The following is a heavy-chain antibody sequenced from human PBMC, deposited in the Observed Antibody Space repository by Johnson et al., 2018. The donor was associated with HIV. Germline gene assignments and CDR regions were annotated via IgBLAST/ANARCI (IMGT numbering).Heavy chain of an antibody. CDR1: GFTFDDYA. Sequence: VQLVESGGGLVRPGGSLRLSCAASGFTFDDYAMNWVRQAPGKRLEWVSSINWSGGITAYADSVKGRFTISRDNAKNSLYLQMNSLRAEDTALYYGGRGEEAYCGGDCYSGAFDIWGQGTMVTVSS. V-gene: IGHV3-20*04. CDR3: GRGEEAYCGGDCYSGAFDI. J-gene: IGHJ3*02. CDR2: INWSGGIT. D-gene: IGHD2-21*02.